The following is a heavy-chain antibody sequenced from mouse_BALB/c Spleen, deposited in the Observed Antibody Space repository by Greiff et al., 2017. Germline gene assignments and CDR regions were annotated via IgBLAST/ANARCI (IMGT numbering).Heavy chain of an antibody. J-gene: IGHJ4*01. CDR3: ARFAMDY. CDR2: INPGSGGT. V-gene: IGHV1-54*01. CDR1: GYAFTNYL. Sequence: QVQLQQSGPELVKPGASVKVSCKASGYAFTNYLIEWVKQRPGQGLEWIGVINPGSGGTNYNEKFKGKATLTADKSSSTAYMQLSSLTSDDSAVYFCARFAMDYWGQGTSVTVSS.